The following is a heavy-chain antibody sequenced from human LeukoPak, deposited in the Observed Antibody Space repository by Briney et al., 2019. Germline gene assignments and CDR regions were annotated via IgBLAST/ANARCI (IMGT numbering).Heavy chain of an antibody. CDR2: IIPIFGTA. CDR1: GYTFTSYD. CDR3: AKIYCSSNSCYDGRGWFDP. J-gene: IGHJ5*02. V-gene: IGHV1-69*13. Sequence: GASVKVSCKASGYTFTSYDINWVRQATGQGLEWMGGIIPIFGTANYAQKFQGRVTITADESTSTAYMELSSLRSEDTAVYYCAKIYCSSNSCYDGRGWFDPWGQGTLVTVSS. D-gene: IGHD2-2*01.